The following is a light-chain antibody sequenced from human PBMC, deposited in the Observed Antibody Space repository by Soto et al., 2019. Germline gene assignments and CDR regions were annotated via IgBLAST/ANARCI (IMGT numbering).Light chain of an antibody. Sequence: DIVMTQSPDSLAVSLGERATINCKSSQSVLYSSNNKNYLAWYQQKPGQPPKLLIYWASTRESGVPDRFSGSGSGTDFTLTISSLQAEDVAVYYCQQYYSTPRTFGPGTKVD. CDR1: QSVLYSSNNKNY. CDR3: QQYYSTPRT. V-gene: IGKV4-1*01. CDR2: WAS. J-gene: IGKJ3*01.